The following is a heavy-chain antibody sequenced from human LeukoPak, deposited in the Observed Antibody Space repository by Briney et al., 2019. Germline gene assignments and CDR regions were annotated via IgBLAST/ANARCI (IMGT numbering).Heavy chain of an antibody. CDR2: ISSSGSTI. CDR3: AKKAATGTVTFHPGDNR. D-gene: IGHD4-17*01. CDR1: GFTFSSYE. J-gene: IGHJ4*02. V-gene: IGHV3-48*03. Sequence: PGGSLGLSCAASGFTFSSYEMNWVRQAPGKGLEWVSYISSSGSTIYYADSVKGRFTISRDNAKNSLYLQMNSLRAEDTAVYYCAKKAATGTVTFHPGDNRWGQGTLVTVSS.